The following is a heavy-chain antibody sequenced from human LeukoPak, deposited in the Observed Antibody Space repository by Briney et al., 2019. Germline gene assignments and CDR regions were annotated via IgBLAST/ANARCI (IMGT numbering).Heavy chain of an antibody. CDR1: GYSISSGYY. J-gene: IGHJ5*02. V-gene: IGHV4-38-2*02. CDR2: IYHSGST. D-gene: IGHD3-22*01. CDR3: ARQGGYYDSSGYLNWFDP. Sequence: PSETLSLTCTVSGYSISSGYYWGWIRQPPGKGLEWIGSIYHSGSTYYNPSLKSRVTISVDTSKNQFSLKLSSVTAADTAVYYCARQGGYYDSSGYLNWFDPWGQGTLVTVSS.